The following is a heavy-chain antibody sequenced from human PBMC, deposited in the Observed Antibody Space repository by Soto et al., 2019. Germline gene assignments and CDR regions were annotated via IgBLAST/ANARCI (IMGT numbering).Heavy chain of an antibody. CDR1: GFNFNKDA. J-gene: IGHJ4*02. D-gene: IGHD6-19*01. CDR2: ISCCGGTA. V-gene: IGHV3-23*01. Sequence: EVQLLESGGDLVRPGESLRLSCAASGFNFNKDAMRWVRQAPGEGLEWVSGISCCGGTASYGDSVKGRFTIARDDSKNTLFLHLNSLRVADTAEYYCAKADGEQWLLPHLEYWRRGTLVTVS. CDR3: AKADGEQWLLPHLEY.